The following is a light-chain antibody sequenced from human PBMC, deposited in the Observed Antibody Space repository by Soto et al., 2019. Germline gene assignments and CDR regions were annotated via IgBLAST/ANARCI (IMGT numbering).Light chain of an antibody. CDR1: SSNIGDNP. V-gene: IGLV1-44*01. Sequence: QSALTQPPSASGTPGQSITISCSGSSSNIGDNPVNWYQQLPGAAPKLLIYINDQRPSGVPDRFSGSKSGTSASLAISGLQPEDEADYYCAAWDDSLNALFGTGTKVTVL. J-gene: IGLJ1*01. CDR3: AAWDDSLNAL. CDR2: IND.